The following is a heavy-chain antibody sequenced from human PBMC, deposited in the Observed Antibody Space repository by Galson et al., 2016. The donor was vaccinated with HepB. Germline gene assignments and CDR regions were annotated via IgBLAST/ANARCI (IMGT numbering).Heavy chain of an antibody. CDR2: IYWDADK. CDR1: GFSLSNGGEG. CDR3: AHSLSYDFWSGYYTGAKYYFDY. Sequence: PALVKPTQTLTLTCTFSGFSLSNGGEGVGWIRQPPGKALEWLALIYWDADKRYSPSLQSRLTITKDTSKNQVFLTMTNMDPVDTATYYCAHSLSYDFWSGYYTGAKYYFDYWGQGTLVTVSS. V-gene: IGHV2-5*02. D-gene: IGHD3-3*01. J-gene: IGHJ4*02.